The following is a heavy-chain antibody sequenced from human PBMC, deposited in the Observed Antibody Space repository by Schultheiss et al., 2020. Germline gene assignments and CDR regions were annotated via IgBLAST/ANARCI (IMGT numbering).Heavy chain of an antibody. V-gene: IGHV3-23*01. Sequence: GGSLRLSCAASGFTFSSYAMSWVRQAPGKGLEWVSAISGSGGSTYYADSVKGRFTISRDNSKNTLYLQMNSLRAEDTAVYYCARGRRVYYGMDVWGQGTTVTVSS. CDR2: ISGSGGST. CDR1: GFTFSSYA. J-gene: IGHJ6*02. CDR3: ARGRRVYYGMDV.